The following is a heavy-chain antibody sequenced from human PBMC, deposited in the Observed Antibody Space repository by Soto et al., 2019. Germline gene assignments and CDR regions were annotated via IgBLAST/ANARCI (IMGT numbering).Heavy chain of an antibody. CDR2: ISAYNGNT. D-gene: IGHD2-2*01. V-gene: IGHV1-18*01. CDR3: AKFYPYCSSTSCCEGNWFDP. CDR1: GYTFTSYG. J-gene: IGHJ5*02. Sequence: QVQLVQSGAEVKKPGASVKVSCKASGYTFTSYGISWVRQAPGQGLEWMGWISAYNGNTNYAQKLQGRVTMTSDTSTSTAYMELRSLRSDDTAVYYCAKFYPYCSSTSCCEGNWFDPWGQGTLVTVSS.